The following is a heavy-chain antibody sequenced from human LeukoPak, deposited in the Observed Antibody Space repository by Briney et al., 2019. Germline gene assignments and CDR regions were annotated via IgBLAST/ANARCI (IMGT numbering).Heavy chain of an antibody. CDR1: GFTVSSNY. J-gene: IGHJ6*03. D-gene: IGHD3-10*01. CDR3: AREASFGFGEYEDYYYYMDV. CDR2: IYSGGST. Sequence: PGGSLRLSCAASGFTVSSNYMSWVRQAPGKGLEWVSVIYSGGSTYYADSVKGRFTISRDNSKNTLYLQMNSLRAEDTAVYYCAREASFGFGEYEDYYYYMDVWGKGTTVTVSS. V-gene: IGHV3-53*01.